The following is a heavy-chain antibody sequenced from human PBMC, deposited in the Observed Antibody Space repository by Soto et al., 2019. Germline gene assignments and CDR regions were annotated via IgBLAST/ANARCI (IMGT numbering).Heavy chain of an antibody. CDR3: AKDGWDYDFWSGYYQSNYMDV. V-gene: IGHV3-53*05. CDR1: GFTVSSNY. J-gene: IGHJ6*03. D-gene: IGHD3-3*01. CDR2: IYSGGST. Sequence: GGSLRLSCAASGFTVSSNYMSWVRQAPGKGLEWVSVIYSGGSTYYADSVKGRFTISRDNSKNTLYLQMNSLRAEDTAVYYCAKDGWDYDFWSGYYQSNYMDVWGKGTTVTVSS.